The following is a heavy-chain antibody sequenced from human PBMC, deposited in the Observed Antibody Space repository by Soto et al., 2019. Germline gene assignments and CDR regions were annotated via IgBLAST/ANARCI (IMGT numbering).Heavy chain of an antibody. Sequence: PXETLSLTCAVAGGSMSSGGYSWSWIRQPPGKGLEWIGYVYHSGSSYYNPSLKSRVTISIDRSKNQFSLNLSSVTAADTALYYCASRLGGNSPFDYWGQGALVTVSS. D-gene: IGHD2-21*02. CDR1: GGSMSSGGYS. CDR3: ASRLGGNSPFDY. J-gene: IGHJ4*02. CDR2: VYHSGSS. V-gene: IGHV4-30-2*01.